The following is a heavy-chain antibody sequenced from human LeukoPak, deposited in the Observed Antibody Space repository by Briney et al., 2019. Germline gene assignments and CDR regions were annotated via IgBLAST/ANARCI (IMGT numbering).Heavy chain of an antibody. V-gene: IGHV1-69*13. D-gene: IGHD1/OR15-1a*01. CDR2: IIPIFGTA. Sequence: ASVKVSCKASGYTFTSYGISWVRQAPGQGLEWMGGIIPIFGTANYAQKFQGRVTITADESTSTAYMELSSLRSEDTAVYYCASNNMTPDAFDIWGQGTMVTVSS. CDR3: ASNNMTPDAFDI. CDR1: GYTFTSYG. J-gene: IGHJ3*02.